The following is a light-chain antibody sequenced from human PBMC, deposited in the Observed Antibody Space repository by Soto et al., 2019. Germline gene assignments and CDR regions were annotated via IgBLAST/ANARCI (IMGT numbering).Light chain of an antibody. Sequence: DIQMTQSPSSVSASVGDRVTITCRASQGISSWLGWYQQRPGKAPKLLIYAASSLQSGVPSRFSGSGSGTAFTLTISSLQPEDFATYYCQQANSFPITFAQGTRLEIK. CDR1: QGISSW. J-gene: IGKJ5*01. V-gene: IGKV1-12*01. CDR2: AAS. CDR3: QQANSFPIT.